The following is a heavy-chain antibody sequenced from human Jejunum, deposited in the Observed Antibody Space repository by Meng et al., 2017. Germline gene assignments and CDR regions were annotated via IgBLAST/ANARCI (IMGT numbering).Heavy chain of an antibody. D-gene: IGHD1-14*01. CDR1: GVSVNSGFYY. V-gene: IGHV4-61*01. Sequence: QLQQSGPGLVRPPEPLSLTCTVSGVSVNSGFYYWNWVRQPPGKGLEFIGSFHHSGSAHYNASLEGRVTMSLDTSKNQFSLRLTSVTAADSALYYCTGGPDSAKSGYWGQGTLVTVSS. J-gene: IGHJ4*02. CDR2: FHHSGSA. CDR3: TGGPDSAKSGY.